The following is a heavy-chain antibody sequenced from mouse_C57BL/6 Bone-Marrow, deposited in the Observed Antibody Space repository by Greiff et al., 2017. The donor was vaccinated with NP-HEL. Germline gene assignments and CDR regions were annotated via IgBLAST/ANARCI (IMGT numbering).Heavy chain of an antibody. CDR1: GYTFTSYG. V-gene: IGHV1-81*01. CDR3: AIWVNWGFDY. CDR2: IYPRSGNT. J-gene: IGHJ2*01. D-gene: IGHD4-1*01. Sequence: VQLQQSGAELARPGASVTLSCKASGYTFTSYGISWVKQRTGQGLEWIGEIYPRSGNTYYNEKFKGKATLTADKSSSTAYMELRSLTSEDAAVYFCAIWVNWGFDYWGQGTTLTVSS.